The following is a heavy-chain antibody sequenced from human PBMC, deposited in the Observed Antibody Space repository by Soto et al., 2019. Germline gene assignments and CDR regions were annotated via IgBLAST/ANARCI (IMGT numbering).Heavy chain of an antibody. CDR3: ARPGYSNYGPGVDV. CDR1: GFTFSVYW. CDR2: IDSDGSTT. J-gene: IGHJ6*02. V-gene: IGHV3-74*01. D-gene: IGHD4-4*01. Sequence: EVQLVESGGGLVQPGGSLRLSCAASGFTFSVYWMHWVRQAPGKGLVWVSRIDSDGSTTSYADSVKGRFTISRDNAKSTLYLQMNSLGAEDPAVYYCARPGYSNYGPGVDVWGQGTTVTVSS.